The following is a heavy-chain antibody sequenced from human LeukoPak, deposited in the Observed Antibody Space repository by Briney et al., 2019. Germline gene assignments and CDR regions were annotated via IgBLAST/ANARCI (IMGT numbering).Heavy chain of an antibody. V-gene: IGHV4-38-2*02. CDR3: ASMVERHFDY. J-gene: IGHJ4*02. CDR2: IYHSGSS. Sequence: SETLSLTCTVSGYSISSGYYWGWIRPPPGKGLEWIGSIYHSGSSYYNPSLKSRVIISGDTSKNQFSLKLSSVTAADTAVYYCASMVERHFDYWGQGTLVTVSS. CDR1: GYSISSGYY. D-gene: IGHD1-1*01.